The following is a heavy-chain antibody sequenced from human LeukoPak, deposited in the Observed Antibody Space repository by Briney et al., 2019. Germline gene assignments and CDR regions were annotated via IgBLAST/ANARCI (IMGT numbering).Heavy chain of an antibody. V-gene: IGHV3-23*01. J-gene: IGHJ4*02. CDR2: ISGSGGST. Sequence: GGSLRLSCAASGFTFSSYAMSWVRQAPGKGLEWVSAISGSGGSTYYADSVKGRFTISRDNSKNTLYLQMNSLRAEDTAVYYCAKDYVVVAARLFASFDYWGQGTLVTVPS. D-gene: IGHD2-15*01. CDR3: AKDYVVVAARLFASFDY. CDR1: GFTFSSYA.